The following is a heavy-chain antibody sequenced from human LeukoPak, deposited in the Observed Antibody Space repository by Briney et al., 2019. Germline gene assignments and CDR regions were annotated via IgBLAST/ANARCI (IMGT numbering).Heavy chain of an antibody. J-gene: IGHJ4*02. V-gene: IGHV3-9*01. CDR1: GFTFDDYA. Sequence: GGSLRLSCAASGFTFDDYAMHWVRQAPGKGLEWVSGISWNSGSIGYADSVKGRFTISRDNAKNSLHLQMNSLRAEDTALYYCAKDIAARPEGFDYWGQGTLVTVSS. D-gene: IGHD6-6*01. CDR2: ISWNSGSI. CDR3: AKDIAARPEGFDY.